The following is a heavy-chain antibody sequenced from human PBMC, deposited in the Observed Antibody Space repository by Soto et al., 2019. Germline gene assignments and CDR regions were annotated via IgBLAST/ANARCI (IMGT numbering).Heavy chain of an antibody. Sequence: GGSMRFSCAASGFTLSSYAMHWVRQAPGKGLERVALISYDGSTKYYEDSVKGRSTFSRDNSKNTLYLQMNSRRAEDTAVYYCARSGSPNYHYYYGMDVWGQGTKVTVSS. CDR3: ARSGSPNYHYYYGMDV. V-gene: IGHV3-30-3*01. J-gene: IGHJ6*02. D-gene: IGHD5-12*01. CDR1: GFTLSSYA. CDR2: ISYDGSTK.